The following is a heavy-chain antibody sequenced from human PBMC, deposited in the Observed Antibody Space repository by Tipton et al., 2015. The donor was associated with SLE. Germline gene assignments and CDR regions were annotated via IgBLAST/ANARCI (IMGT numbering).Heavy chain of an antibody. Sequence: LRLSCTVSGGSIRSSRHFWGWIRQPPGKGLEWIGVLYYSGNTYYNPSLKSPVTLSIDTSKNQFSLRLASMTAADTAVYYCAKAFPSSSSWYLHPWGQGSLVTVSS. V-gene: IGHV4-39*07. CDR2: LYYSGNT. J-gene: IGHJ5*02. CDR1: GGSIRSSRHF. CDR3: AKAFPSSSSWYLHP. D-gene: IGHD6-13*01.